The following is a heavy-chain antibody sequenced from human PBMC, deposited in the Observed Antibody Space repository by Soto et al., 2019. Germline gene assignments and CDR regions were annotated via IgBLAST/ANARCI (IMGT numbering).Heavy chain of an antibody. D-gene: IGHD2-2*01. CDR2: ISGSGGST. CDR3: AKYQTNSDAFDI. Sequence: EVQLLESGGGLVQPGGSLRLSCAASGFTFSSYAMSWVRQAPGKGLEWVSAISGSGGSTYYADSMKGRFTISRDNSKNTLYLQMNSLRAEDTAVYYCAKYQTNSDAFDIWGQGTMVTVSS. J-gene: IGHJ3*02. V-gene: IGHV3-23*01. CDR1: GFTFSSYA.